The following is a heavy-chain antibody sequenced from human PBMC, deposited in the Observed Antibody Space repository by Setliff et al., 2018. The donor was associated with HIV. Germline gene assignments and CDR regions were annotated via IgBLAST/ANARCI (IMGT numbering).Heavy chain of an antibody. V-gene: IGHV4-61*02. CDR1: GGSISSGIYY. Sequence: SETLSLTCTVSGGSISSGIYYWSWIRQPAGKGLEWIGRIYTSGSTKYNPSLESRVTISVDTSKNQFSLNHFSVTAADTAVYYCARPRRVRSRAWYWFDIWGQGTLVTVSS. J-gene: IGHJ5*02. CDR2: IYTSGST. CDR3: ARPRRVRSRAWYWFDI. D-gene: IGHD2-21*01.